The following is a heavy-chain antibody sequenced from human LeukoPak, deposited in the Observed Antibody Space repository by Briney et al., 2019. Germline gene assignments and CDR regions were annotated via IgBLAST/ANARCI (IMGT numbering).Heavy chain of an antibody. CDR2: ISGSGGST. D-gene: IGHD2-15*01. CDR3: ARDQGPSWYCSGGSCYGAFDY. CDR1: GFTFSSYA. J-gene: IGHJ4*02. V-gene: IGHV3-23*01. Sequence: GGSLRLSCAASGFTFSSYAMSWVRQAPGKGLEWVSAISGSGGSTYYADSVKGRFTISRDNAKNSLYLQMNSLRAEDTAVYYCARDQGPSWYCSGGSCYGAFDYWGQGTLVTVSS.